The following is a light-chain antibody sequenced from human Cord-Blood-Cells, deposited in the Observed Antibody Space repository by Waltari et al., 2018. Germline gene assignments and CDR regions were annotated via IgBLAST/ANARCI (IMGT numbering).Light chain of an antibody. CDR3: SSYTSSSVV. J-gene: IGLJ2*01. CDR1: SSDVGGYNY. Sequence: TISCTGTSSDVGGYNYVSWYQQHPGKAPKLMIYEVSNRPSGVSNRFSGSKSGNTASLTISGLQAEDEADYYCSSYTSSSVVFGRGTKLTVL. V-gene: IGLV2-14*01. CDR2: EVS.